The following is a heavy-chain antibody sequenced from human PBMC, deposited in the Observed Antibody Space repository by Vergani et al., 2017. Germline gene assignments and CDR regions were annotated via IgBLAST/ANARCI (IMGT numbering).Heavy chain of an antibody. V-gene: IGHV3-23*01. Sequence: EVQLLESGGGLVQPGGSLRLSCAASGLTFSSYAMSWVRQAPGKGLEWVSAISGSGGSKYYADSVKGRFTISRDNSKNTLYLQMNSLRAEDTAVYYCAKDRRGGSGSYVDYWGQGTLVTVSS. CDR3: AKDRRGGSGSYVDY. CDR1: GLTFSSYA. J-gene: IGHJ4*02. D-gene: IGHD3-10*01. CDR2: ISGSGGSK.